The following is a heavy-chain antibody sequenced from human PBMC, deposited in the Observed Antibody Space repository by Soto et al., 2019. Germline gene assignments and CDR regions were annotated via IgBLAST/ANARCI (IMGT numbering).Heavy chain of an antibody. Sequence: QVQLVESGGGVVQPWRSLRLSCAASGFTFSSYAMHWVRQAPGKGLEWVAVISYDGSNKYYADSVKGRFTISRDNSKNTLYLQMNSLRAEDTAVYYCARARNYDILTGYFYWGQGTLVTVSS. J-gene: IGHJ4*02. D-gene: IGHD3-9*01. V-gene: IGHV3-30-3*01. CDR3: ARARNYDILTGYFY. CDR2: ISYDGSNK. CDR1: GFTFSSYA.